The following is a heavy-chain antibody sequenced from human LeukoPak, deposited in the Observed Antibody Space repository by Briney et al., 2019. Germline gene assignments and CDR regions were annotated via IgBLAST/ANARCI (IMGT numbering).Heavy chain of an antibody. J-gene: IGHJ4*02. CDR3: ARDWDYDFWSGYYGLAY. D-gene: IGHD3-3*01. V-gene: IGHV1-18*01. CDR2: ISAYNGNT. Sequence: GASVKVSCKASGYTFTIYGISWVRQAPGQGLEWMGWISAYNGNTNYAQKLQGRVTMTTDTSTSTAYMELRSLRSDDTAVYYCARDWDYDFWSGYYGLAYWGQGTLVTVSS. CDR1: GYTFTIYG.